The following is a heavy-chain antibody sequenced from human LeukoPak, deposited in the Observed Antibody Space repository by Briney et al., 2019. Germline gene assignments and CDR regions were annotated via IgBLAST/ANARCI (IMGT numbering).Heavy chain of an antibody. CDR2: ISYDGSNK. V-gene: IGHV3-30*18. Sequence: GGSLRLSCAASGFTFSSYGMHWVRQAPGKGLEWVAVISYDGSNKYYADSVKGRFTISRDNSKNTLYLQMNSLRAEDKAVYYCANWGGGYDPLVLVDYWGQGTLVTVSS. J-gene: IGHJ4*02. D-gene: IGHD5-12*01. CDR3: ANWGGGYDPLVLVDY. CDR1: GFTFSSYG.